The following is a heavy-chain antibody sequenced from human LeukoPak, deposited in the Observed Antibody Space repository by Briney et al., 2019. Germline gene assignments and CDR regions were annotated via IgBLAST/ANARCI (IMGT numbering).Heavy chain of an antibody. CDR1: GGSISSYY. CDR2: IYYSGST. J-gene: IGHJ5*02. D-gene: IGHD6-13*01. CDR3: ARLELEMGYSSSWYETNWFDP. Sequence: SETLSLTCTVSGGSISSYYWSWIRQPPGKGLEWIGYIYYSGSTNYNPSLKSRVTVSVDTSKNQFSLKLSSVTAADTAVYYCARLELEMGYSSSWYETNWFDPWGQGTLVTVSS. V-gene: IGHV4-59*08.